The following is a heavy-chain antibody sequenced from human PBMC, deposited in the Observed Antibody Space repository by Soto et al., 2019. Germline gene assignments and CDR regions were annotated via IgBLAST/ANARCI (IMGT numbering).Heavy chain of an antibody. V-gene: IGHV3-48*02. CDR2: ISSRSSGI. Sequence: VQLVESGGGLAQPGGSLRLSCGGSGFNFSGYAMNWVRQAPGKGLEWVSYISSRSSGIHYADSVKGRFTISRDNGKRSLYLQMNRLRDEDTGIYYCARGVVDYWGQGALVTVSS. CDR1: GFNFSGYA. D-gene: IGHD3-22*01. J-gene: IGHJ4*02. CDR3: ARGVVDY.